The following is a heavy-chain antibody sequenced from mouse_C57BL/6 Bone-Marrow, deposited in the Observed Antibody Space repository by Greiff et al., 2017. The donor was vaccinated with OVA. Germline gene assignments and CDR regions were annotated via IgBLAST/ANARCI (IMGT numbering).Heavy chain of an antibody. Sequence: EVQGVESGGGLVKPGGSLKLSCAASGFTFSSYAMSWVRQTPEKRLEWVATISDGGSYTYYPDNVKGRFTISRDNAKNNLYLQMSHLKSEDTAMYYGASPYYYGSPHDYAMDNWGQGTSVTVSS. CDR1: GFTFSSYA. CDR2: ISDGGSYT. V-gene: IGHV5-4*01. J-gene: IGHJ4*01. D-gene: IGHD1-1*01. CDR3: ASPYYYGSPHDYAMDN.